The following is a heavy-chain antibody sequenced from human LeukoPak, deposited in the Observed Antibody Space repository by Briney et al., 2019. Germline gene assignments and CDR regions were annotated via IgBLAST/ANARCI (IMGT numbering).Heavy chain of an antibody. J-gene: IGHJ4*02. D-gene: IGHD3-16*01. Sequence: QAGGSLRPSCAASGFTFSDYSMNWVRQAPGKGLEWISYVGISSGNTKYADSVKGRFTISGDSAKNSVFLQMNSLRVEDPAVYYCARDHRYAFDNWGQGTLVTVSS. V-gene: IGHV3-48*04. CDR1: GFTFSDYS. CDR2: VGISSGNT. CDR3: ARDHRYAFDN.